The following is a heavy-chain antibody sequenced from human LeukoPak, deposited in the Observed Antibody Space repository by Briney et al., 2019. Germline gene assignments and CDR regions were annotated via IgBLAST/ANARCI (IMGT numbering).Heavy chain of an antibody. CDR2: ISGSGGST. J-gene: IGHJ3*02. CDR3: ARDKGLFKYYDSSDAFDI. V-gene: IGHV3-23*01. Sequence: PGGSLRLSCAASGFTFSDYYMSWIRQAPGKGLEWVSAISGSGGSTYYADSVKGRFTISRDNSKNTLNLQMNSLRAEDTAVYYCARDKGLFKYYDSSDAFDIWGQGTMVTVSS. CDR1: GFTFSDYY. D-gene: IGHD3-22*01.